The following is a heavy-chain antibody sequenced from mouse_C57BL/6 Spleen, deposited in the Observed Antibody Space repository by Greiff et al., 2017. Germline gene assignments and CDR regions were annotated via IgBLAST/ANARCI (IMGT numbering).Heavy chain of an antibody. Sequence: VKLMESGPGLVQPSQSLSITCTVSGFSFTSYGVHWVRQSPGKGLEWLGVIWSGGSTDYNAAFISRLSISKDNSKSQVFLKMNSLQADDTAIYYCAITGRGYFDYWGQGTTLTVSS. CDR1: GFSFTSYG. J-gene: IGHJ2*01. V-gene: IGHV2-2*01. CDR3: AITGRGYFDY. CDR2: IWSGGST. D-gene: IGHD4-1*01.